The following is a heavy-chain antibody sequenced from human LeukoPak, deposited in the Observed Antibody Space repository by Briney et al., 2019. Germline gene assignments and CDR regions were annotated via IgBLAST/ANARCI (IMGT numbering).Heavy chain of an antibody. V-gene: IGHV1-2*06. D-gene: IGHD2-2*02. CDR2: INPNSGGT. CDR3: ARAYCSSTSCYRGYYYGMDV. CDR1: GYTSTGYY. J-gene: IGHJ6*02. Sequence: ASVKVSCKASGYTSTGYYMHWVRQAPGQGLEWMGRINPNSGGTNYAQKFQGRVTMTRDTSISTAYMELSRLRSDDTAVYYCARAYCSSTSCYRGYYYGMDVWGQGTTVTVSS.